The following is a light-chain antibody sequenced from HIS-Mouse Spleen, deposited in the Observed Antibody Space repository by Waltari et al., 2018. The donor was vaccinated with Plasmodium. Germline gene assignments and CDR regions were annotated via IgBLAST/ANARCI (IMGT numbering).Light chain of an antibody. CDR1: QSISSW. V-gene: IGKV1-5*03. CDR2: KAS. Sequence: DIQMTQSPSTLSASVGDRVTITCRASQSISSWLAWYQQKPGKAPKHLIYKASSLESGVPSRFSGSGSGTEFTLTISSLQPDDFATYYCQQYNIYSYTFGQGTKLEIK. J-gene: IGKJ2*01. CDR3: QQYNIYSYT.